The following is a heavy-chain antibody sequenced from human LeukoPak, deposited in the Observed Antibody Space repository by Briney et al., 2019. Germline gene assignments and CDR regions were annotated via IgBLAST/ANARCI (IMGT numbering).Heavy chain of an antibody. V-gene: IGHV4-59*11. Sequence: SGTLSLTCTVSGASISNHYWSWIRQSPGKGLEWIGYIHSSGYTEYNPSLKSRLTISVDTSKHQFSLKLNSVTTADTAVYYCARGVYGAYFDYWGQGTLVTVSS. CDR3: ARGVYGAYFDY. CDR2: IHSSGYT. CDR1: GASISNHY. D-gene: IGHD4-17*01. J-gene: IGHJ4*02.